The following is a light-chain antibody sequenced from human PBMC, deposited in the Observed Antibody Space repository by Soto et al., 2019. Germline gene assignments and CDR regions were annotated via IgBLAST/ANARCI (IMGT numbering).Light chain of an antibody. J-gene: IGLJ2*01. V-gene: IGLV2-14*03. CDR1: SSDIGAYNF. CDR3: TSWTTSTTMI. Sequence: QSALTQPASVSWSPGQSITISCTGTSSDIGAYNFVSWYQQHPGKAPKLMLYDVNIRPSGVSNRFSGSKSGNTASLTISVLQAEDEADYYCTSWTTSTTMIFGGGTKVTVL. CDR2: DVN.